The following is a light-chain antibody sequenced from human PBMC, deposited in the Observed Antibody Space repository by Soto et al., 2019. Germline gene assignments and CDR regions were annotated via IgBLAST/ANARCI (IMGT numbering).Light chain of an antibody. V-gene: IGLV2-11*01. Sequence: QSVLTQPRSVSGSPGQSVTISCTGTSSDVGGYNYVSWYQRHPGKAPKLMIYDVSKRPSGVPDRFSGSKSGNTASLTISGLQAEDEADYYCCSYAGSYFYVFGTGTKVTVL. CDR2: DVS. CDR3: CSYAGSYFYV. J-gene: IGLJ1*01. CDR1: SSDVGGYNY.